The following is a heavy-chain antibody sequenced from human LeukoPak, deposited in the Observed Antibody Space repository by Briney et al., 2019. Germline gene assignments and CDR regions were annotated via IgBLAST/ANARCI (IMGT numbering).Heavy chain of an antibody. CDR3: ARRITMIVVATQGAFDI. V-gene: IGHV4-39*01. CDR2: IYYSGST. D-gene: IGHD3-22*01. J-gene: IGHJ3*02. CDR1: GGSISSSSYY. Sequence: SETLSLTCTVSGGSISSSSYYWGWIRQPPGKGLEWIGSIYYSGSTYYNPSLKSRVTISVDTSKNQFSLKLSSVTAADTAVYYCARRITMIVVATQGAFDIWGQGTMVTVSS.